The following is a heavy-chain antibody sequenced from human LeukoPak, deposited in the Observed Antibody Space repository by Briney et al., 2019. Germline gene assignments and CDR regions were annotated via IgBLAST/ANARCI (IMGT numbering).Heavy chain of an antibody. CDR1: GYSISSGYY. Sequence: SEILSLTCAVSGYSISSGYYWVWIRQPPGKGLEWIGSIYHSGSTYYNPSLKSRVTKSVDTSKDQFSLKLSSVTAADTAVYYCARSYGSGNYYDAFDLWGQGTVVTVSS. CDR3: ARSYGSGNYYDAFDL. D-gene: IGHD3-10*01. V-gene: IGHV4-38-2*01. CDR2: IYHSGST. J-gene: IGHJ3*01.